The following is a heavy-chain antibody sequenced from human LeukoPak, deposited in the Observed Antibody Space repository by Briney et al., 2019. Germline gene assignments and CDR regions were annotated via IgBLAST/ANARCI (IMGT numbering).Heavy chain of an antibody. D-gene: IGHD3/OR15-3a*01. CDR2: ICDSGEE. J-gene: IGHJ5*02. Sequence: GGSLRLSCAVFGFRVSDYYMGWVRQAPGNGLEGGGLICDSGEEFYADFARGRFAISRDESENTLYLQMHSLRVEDTAVYFCARDRAANQDWVEFDPWGQGTPVIVSS. CDR1: GFRVSDYY. V-gene: IGHV3-66*03. CDR3: ARDRAANQDWVEFDP.